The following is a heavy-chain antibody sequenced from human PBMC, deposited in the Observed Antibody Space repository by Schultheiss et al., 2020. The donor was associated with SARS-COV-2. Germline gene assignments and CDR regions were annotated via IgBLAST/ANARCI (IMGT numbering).Heavy chain of an antibody. Sequence: SCKASGGTFSSYGMHWVRQAPGKGLEWVAVISYDGSNKYYADSVKGRFTISRDNSKNTLYLQMSSLRAEDTAVYYCVSPAAIQHDAFDIWGQGTMVTVSS. V-gene: IGHV3-30*19. D-gene: IGHD2-2*02. CDR1: GGTFSSYG. CDR3: VSPAAIQHDAFDI. J-gene: IGHJ3*02. CDR2: ISYDGSNK.